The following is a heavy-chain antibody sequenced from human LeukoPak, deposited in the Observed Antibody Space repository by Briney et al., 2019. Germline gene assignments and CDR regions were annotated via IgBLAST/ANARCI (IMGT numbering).Heavy chain of an antibody. CDR3: ARVFSGEDAFDI. D-gene: IGHD5-12*01. Sequence: GGSLRLSCLTSGFTLSTNAMSWVRQAPGKGLEWVSFINSGSSYIYYADSVKGRFTISGDNAKNSLYLHMNSLGAEDTAVYYCARVFSGEDAFDIWGQGTMVTVSS. CDR1: GFTLSTNA. V-gene: IGHV3-21*01. CDR2: INSGSSYI. J-gene: IGHJ3*02.